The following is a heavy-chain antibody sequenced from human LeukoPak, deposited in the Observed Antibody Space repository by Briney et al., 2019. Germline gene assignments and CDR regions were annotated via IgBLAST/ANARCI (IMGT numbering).Heavy chain of an antibody. V-gene: IGHV3-23*01. CDR1: GFTFSSYA. CDR2: ISGSGGST. D-gene: IGHD3-16*02. J-gene: IGHJ4*02. CDR3: EIPLRDYVWGSYRPPIDY. Sequence: TGGSLRLSCAASGFTFSSYAMSWVRQAPGKGLEWVSAISGSGGSTYYADSVKGRFTISRDNSKNTLYLQMNSLRAEDTAVYYCEIPLRDYVWGSYRPPIDYWGQGTLVTVSS.